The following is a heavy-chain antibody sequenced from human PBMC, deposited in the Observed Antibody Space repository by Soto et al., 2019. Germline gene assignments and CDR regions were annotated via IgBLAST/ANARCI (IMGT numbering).Heavy chain of an antibody. CDR1: GFTFSSYA. V-gene: IGHV3-23*01. D-gene: IGHD2-21*02. J-gene: IGHJ4*02. CDR3: AKVGVDEAYCGGDCYYYFDY. Sequence: GGSLRLSCAASGFTFSSYAMSWVRQAPGKGLEWVSAISGSGGSTYYADSVKGRFTISRENSKNTLYLQMNSLRAEDTAVYYCAKVGVDEAYCGGDCYYYFDYWGQGTLVTVSS. CDR2: ISGSGGST.